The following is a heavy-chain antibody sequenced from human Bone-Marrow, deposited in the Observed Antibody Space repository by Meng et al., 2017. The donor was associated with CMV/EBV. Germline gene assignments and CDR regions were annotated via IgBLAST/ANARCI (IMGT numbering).Heavy chain of an antibody. CDR2: ISGSATTI. CDR3: ARDPSIAAAGGYFDY. D-gene: IGHD6-13*01. V-gene: IGHV3-48*04. J-gene: IGHJ4*02. Sequence: GGSLRLSCAASGFTFSSYSMNWIRQAPGKGLEWVSYISGSATTIYYADSVKGRFTISRDNTKNSLYLQMNSLRAEDTAVYYCARDPSIAAAGGYFDYWGQGTLVTVSS. CDR1: GFTFSSYS.